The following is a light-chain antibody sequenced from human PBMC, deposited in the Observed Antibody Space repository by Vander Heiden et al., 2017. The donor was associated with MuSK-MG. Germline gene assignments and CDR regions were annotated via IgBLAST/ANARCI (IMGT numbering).Light chain of an antibody. V-gene: IGKV1-17*01. CDR2: AAS. J-gene: IGKJ1*01. Sequence: DIQITQSPSSLSASVADRVTITCRASQGIRKDLGWYQQKPGKAAKRLIYAASSFQSAVPSRFSGRGSGTEFTLTIISLQPEDFTTYYCRQQNGYPPGFGQGTKVEIK. CDR3: RQQNGYPPG. CDR1: QGIRKD.